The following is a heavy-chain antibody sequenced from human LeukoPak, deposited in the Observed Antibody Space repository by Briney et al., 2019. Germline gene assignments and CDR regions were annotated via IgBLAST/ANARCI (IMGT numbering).Heavy chain of an antibody. CDR2: ISSSGGSI. D-gene: IGHD6-19*01. Sequence: GGSLRLSCAASGFTFSSYGMSWVRQAPGKGLEWVSGISSSGGSIYYADSVKGRFTISRDNSKNTLYLQMNSLRAEDTAVYYCAKKMGGVAGSFDYWGQGTLVTVSS. CDR3: AKKMGGVAGSFDY. V-gene: IGHV3-23*01. J-gene: IGHJ4*02. CDR1: GFTFSSYG.